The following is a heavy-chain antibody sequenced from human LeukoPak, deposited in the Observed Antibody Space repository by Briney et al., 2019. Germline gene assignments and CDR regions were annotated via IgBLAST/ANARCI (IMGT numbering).Heavy chain of an antibody. CDR2: IYHSGSA. V-gene: IGHV4-30-2*01. J-gene: IGHJ4*02. Sequence: SQTLSLTCAVSGGSISSGGYSWSWIRQPPGKGLEWIGEIYHSGSANYNPSLQSLVTMSVDKSKNLFSLKLSSVTAADTAMYYCARVYCGSSSCYYFDYWGQGILVTVSS. D-gene: IGHD2-2*01. CDR3: ARVYCGSSSCYYFDY. CDR1: GGSISSGGYS.